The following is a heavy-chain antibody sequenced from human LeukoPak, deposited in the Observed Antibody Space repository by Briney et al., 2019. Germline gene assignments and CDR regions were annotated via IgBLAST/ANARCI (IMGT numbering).Heavy chain of an antibody. J-gene: IGHJ4*02. CDR1: GGSFSGYY. Sequence: SETLSLTCAVYGGSFSGYYWSWIRQPPGKGLEWIGEINHSGSTNYNPSLKSRVTISVDTSKNQLSLKLSSVTAADTAVYYCARGLGRIYSGFYWGQGTLVTVSS. CDR2: INHSGST. D-gene: IGHD5-12*01. CDR3: ARGLGRIYSGFY. V-gene: IGHV4-34*01.